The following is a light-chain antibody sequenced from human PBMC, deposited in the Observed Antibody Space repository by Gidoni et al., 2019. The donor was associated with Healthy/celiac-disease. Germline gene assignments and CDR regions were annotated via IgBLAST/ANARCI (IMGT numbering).Light chain of an antibody. V-gene: IGKV1-39*01. CDR2: AAS. Sequence: DIQMTQSPSSLSASVGDRVTITCRASQSISSYLNWYQQKPGKAPKLLIYAASSLQSGVPSRFSGSRSGTDFTLTISSLQPEDFATYYCQQSYSTPWYTFGQGTKLEIK. CDR3: QQSYSTPWYT. J-gene: IGKJ2*01. CDR1: QSISSY.